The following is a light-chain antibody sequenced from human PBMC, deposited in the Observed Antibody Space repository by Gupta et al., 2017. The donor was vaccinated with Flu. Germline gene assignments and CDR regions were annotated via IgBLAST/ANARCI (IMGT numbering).Light chain of an antibody. V-gene: IGLV3-10*01. CDR3: YSTDSSGNHNYV. J-gene: IGLJ1*01. Sequence: SYELTQPPSVSVSPGQTARITCSGDALSKKYVYWYQQKSGQAPVLVIYEDSKRPSGIPERFSGSSSGTMATLTISGAQVEDEADYYCYSTDSSGNHNYVFGTGTKVTVL. CDR2: EDS. CDR1: ALSKKY.